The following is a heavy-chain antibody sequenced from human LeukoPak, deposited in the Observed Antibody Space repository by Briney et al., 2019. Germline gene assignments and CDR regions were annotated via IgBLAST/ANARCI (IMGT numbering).Heavy chain of an antibody. Sequence: GGSLRLSCAASGFTFSSYAMTWVRQAPGKGLDWVSAITATGRATNNADSVKGRFTISRDSSENTLFLQMYSLRAEDTAVYYCAKVSSSSGNYYYYSMDVWGKGTTVTVS. J-gene: IGHJ6*03. CDR1: GFTFSSYA. D-gene: IGHD6-6*01. CDR2: ITATGRAT. CDR3: AKVSSSSGNYYYYSMDV. V-gene: IGHV3-23*01.